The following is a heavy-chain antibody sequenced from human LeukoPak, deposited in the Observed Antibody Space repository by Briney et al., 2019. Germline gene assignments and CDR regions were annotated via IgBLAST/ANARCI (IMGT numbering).Heavy chain of an antibody. CDR2: ISGSGGST. CDR3: ARDTSSSGSSGPTLDY. V-gene: IGHV3-23*01. D-gene: IGHD6-19*01. Sequence: PGGSLRLSCAASGFTFSNYAMSWVRQAPGKGLEWVSAISGSGGSTYYADSVKGRFTISRDNSKNTLYLQMNSLRAEDTAVYYCARDTSSSGSSGPTLDYWGQGTLVTVSS. CDR1: GFTFSNYA. J-gene: IGHJ4*02.